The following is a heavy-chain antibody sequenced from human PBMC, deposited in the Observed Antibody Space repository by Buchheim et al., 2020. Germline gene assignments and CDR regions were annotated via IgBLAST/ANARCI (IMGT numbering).Heavy chain of an antibody. Sequence: QVQLQQWGAGLLKPSETLSLTCAVSGGSISSYYWTWIRQPPGKGLEWIGYIYYSGSTNYNPSLKSRVTILVDTSKNQFSLKLTSVTTADTAIYYCARELRSTSLDYWGQGTL. CDR2: IYYSGST. V-gene: IGHV4-59*01. CDR3: ARELRSTSLDY. D-gene: IGHD2-2*01. CDR1: GGSISSYY. J-gene: IGHJ4*02.